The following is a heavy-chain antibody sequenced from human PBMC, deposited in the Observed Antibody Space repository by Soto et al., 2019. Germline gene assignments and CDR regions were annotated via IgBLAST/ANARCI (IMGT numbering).Heavy chain of an antibody. CDR2: IYYSGST. CDR3: ARVFSDSSSFFDP. Sequence: QVQLQESGPGLVKPSQTLSLTCTVSGGSISSGGYYWSWIRQHPGKGLEWIGYIYYSGSTYYNPSLIGRVTLSVDTSKNQFSLKLSSVTAADPAVYSCARVFSDSSSFFDPWGQGTLVTVSS. CDR1: GGSISSGGYY. J-gene: IGHJ5*02. V-gene: IGHV4-31*03. D-gene: IGHD6-13*01.